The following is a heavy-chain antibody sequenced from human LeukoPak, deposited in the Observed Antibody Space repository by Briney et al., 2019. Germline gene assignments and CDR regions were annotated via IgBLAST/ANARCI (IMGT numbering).Heavy chain of an antibody. CDR2: INRDGSEK. CDR1: GFTFSSYW. V-gene: IGHV3-7*01. Sequence: GGSLRLSCAASGFTFSSYWMSWVRRAPGKGLEWVANINRDGSEKYYVDSVKGRFTISRDNAKNSLYLQMNSLRAEDTAVYYCARSAGSGCWYEGYYFDYWGQGTLVTVSS. D-gene: IGHD6-13*01. J-gene: IGHJ4*02. CDR3: ARSAGSGCWYEGYYFDY.